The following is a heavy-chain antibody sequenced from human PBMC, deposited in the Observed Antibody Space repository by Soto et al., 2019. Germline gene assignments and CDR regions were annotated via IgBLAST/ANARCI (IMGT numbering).Heavy chain of an antibody. V-gene: IGHV5-51*01. CDR1: GYSFTSYW. D-gene: IGHD2-2*01. CDR2: IYPGDSDT. CDR3: ASSIVVVPAAPLPFDY. J-gene: IGHJ4*02. Sequence: GESLKISCKGSGYSFTSYWIGWVRQMPGKGLEWMGIIYPGDSDTRYSPSFQGQVTISADKSISTAYLQWSSLKASDTAMYYCASSIVVVPAAPLPFDYWGQGTLVPVSS.